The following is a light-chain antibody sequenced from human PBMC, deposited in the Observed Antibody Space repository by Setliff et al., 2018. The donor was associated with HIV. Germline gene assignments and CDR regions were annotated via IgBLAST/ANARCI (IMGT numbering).Light chain of an antibody. V-gene: IGLV2-14*03. CDR3: YSYTAGTSYV. Sequence: QSALAQPASVSGSPGQSITISCTETSSDIGAYNYVSWYQQYPGKAPKLVIYDVTIRPSGVSNRFSGSKSGNTASLTISGLQAEDEGDYYCYSYTAGTSYVFGGGTKVTVL. CDR1: SSDIGAYNY. J-gene: IGLJ1*01. CDR2: DVT.